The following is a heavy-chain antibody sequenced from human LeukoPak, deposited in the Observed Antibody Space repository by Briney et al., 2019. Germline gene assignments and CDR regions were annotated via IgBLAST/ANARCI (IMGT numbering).Heavy chain of an antibody. CDR3: ARDRSVVVPAAITNYYYGMDV. CDR1: GFTFSSYA. Sequence: PGGSLRLSCAASGFTFSSYAMHWVRQAPGKGLEWVAVISYDGSNKYYADSVKGRFTISRDNSKNTLYLQMNSLRAEDTAVYYRARDRSVVVPAAITNYYYGMDVWGQGTTVTVSS. J-gene: IGHJ6*02. D-gene: IGHD2-2*01. CDR2: ISYDGSNK. V-gene: IGHV3-30-3*01.